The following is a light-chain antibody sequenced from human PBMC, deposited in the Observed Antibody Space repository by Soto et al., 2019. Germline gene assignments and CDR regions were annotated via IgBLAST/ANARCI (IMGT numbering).Light chain of an antibody. Sequence: EIVLTQSPGTLSLSPGERATLSCRASQSVSSSYLAWYQQKPGQAPRLLIYGASSRATGIPDRFGGSGSGTDFTLTISRLEPEDYALYFCQHRRDSPPGFGPGTRVEIK. CDR1: QSVSSSY. CDR2: GAS. CDR3: QHRRDSPPG. V-gene: IGKV3D-20*02. J-gene: IGKJ3*01.